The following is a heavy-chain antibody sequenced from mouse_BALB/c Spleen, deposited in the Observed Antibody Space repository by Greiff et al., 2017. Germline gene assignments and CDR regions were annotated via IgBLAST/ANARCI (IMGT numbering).Heavy chain of an antibody. D-gene: IGHD2-2*01. CDR1: GFTFSDYY. V-gene: IGHV5-4*02. Sequence: EVQRVESGGGLVKPGGSLKLSCAASGFTFSDYYMYWVRQTPEKRLEWVATISDGGSYTYYPDSVKGRFTISRDNAKNNLYLQMSSLKSEDTAMYYCARAPYGYDKVWFAYWGQGTLVTVSA. J-gene: IGHJ3*01. CDR2: ISDGGSYT. CDR3: ARAPYGYDKVWFAY.